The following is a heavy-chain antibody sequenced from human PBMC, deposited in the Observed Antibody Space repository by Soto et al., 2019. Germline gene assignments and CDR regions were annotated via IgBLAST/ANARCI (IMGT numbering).Heavy chain of an antibody. CDR1: GGTFSSYA. CDR3: ASVPPLNYEILTGYHPPYYYYGMDV. CDR2: TIPIFGTA. D-gene: IGHD3-9*01. Sequence: QVQLVQSGAEVKKPGSSVKVSCKASGGTFSSYAISWVRHAPGQGLEWMGGTIPIFGTANYAQKFQGRVKITAVESTSTAYMELSSLRSEATAVYYCASVPPLNYEILTGYHPPYYYYGMDVWGQGTTVTVSS. J-gene: IGHJ6*02. V-gene: IGHV1-69*01.